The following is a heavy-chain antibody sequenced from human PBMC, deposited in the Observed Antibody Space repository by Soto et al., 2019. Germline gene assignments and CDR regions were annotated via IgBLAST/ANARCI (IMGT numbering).Heavy chain of an antibody. CDR2: IYYSGST. CDR1: GGSISSYY. CDR3: ARGSGWYGRYYMDV. V-gene: IGHV4-59*01. Sequence: SETLSLTCTVSGGSISSYYWSWIRQPPGKGLEWIGYIYYSGSTNYNPSIKSRVTISVDTSKNQFSLKLSSVTAADTAVYYCARGSGWYGRYYMDVWGKGTTVTVSS. J-gene: IGHJ6*03. D-gene: IGHD6-19*01.